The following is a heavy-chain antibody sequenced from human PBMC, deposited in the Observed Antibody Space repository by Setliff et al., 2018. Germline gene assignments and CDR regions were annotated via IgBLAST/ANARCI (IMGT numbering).Heavy chain of an antibody. D-gene: IGHD1-1*01. CDR3: ARTGTYRYFDY. CDR2: IYYRGTS. V-gene: IGHV4-39*01. J-gene: IGHJ4*02. CDR1: GASISSGTYY. Sequence: SETLSLTCTVSGASISSGTYYWAWIRQPPGKGLEWIGRIYYRGTSYSNASLASRLTISVDTAKNQFSLKLTSVTAADTAVYYCARTGTYRYFDYWGQGTRVTVSS.